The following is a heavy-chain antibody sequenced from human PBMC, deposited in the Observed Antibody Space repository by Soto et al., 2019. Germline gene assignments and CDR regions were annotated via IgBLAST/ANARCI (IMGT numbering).Heavy chain of an antibody. V-gene: IGHV3-13*04. J-gene: IGHJ4*02. D-gene: IGHD3-22*01. CDR1: GFTFSSYD. CDR2: IGTTGDT. Sequence: EVQLVESGGGLVQPGGSLRLSCSASGFTFSSYDRHWVRQGTGKGLAWVSAIGTTGDTYYAGSVKGRFTISRENAKNSLYLQMNSLRAGDTAIYFCARAIGPTLFDYWGQGTLVTVSS. CDR3: ARAIGPTLFDY.